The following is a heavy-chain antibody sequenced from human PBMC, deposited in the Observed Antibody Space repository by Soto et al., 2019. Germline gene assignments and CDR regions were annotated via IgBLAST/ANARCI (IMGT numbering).Heavy chain of an antibody. Sequence: GGSLRLSCAASGSTFSSYGMHWVRQAPGKGLEWVAVISHDGSNKYYADSVKGRFTISRDNSKNTLYLQMNSLRAEDTAVYYCAKADENSSGYFDYWGQGTLVTVSS. CDR1: GSTFSSYG. CDR3: AKADENSSGYFDY. D-gene: IGHD3-22*01. CDR2: ISHDGSNK. V-gene: IGHV3-30*18. J-gene: IGHJ4*02.